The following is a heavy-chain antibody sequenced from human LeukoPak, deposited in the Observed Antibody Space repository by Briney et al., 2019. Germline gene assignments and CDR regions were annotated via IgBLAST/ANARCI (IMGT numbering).Heavy chain of an antibody. CDR1: GFTLSNYG. Sequence: GGSLRLSCIASGFTLSNYGMHWVRRAPGKGLEWVALLRYDGSNTLYADSVKGRLTISRDNSKNTLYLQMNSLRAEDTAVYYCARGYGSRSYYGMDVWGQGTTVTVSS. CDR3: ARGYGSRSYYGMDV. J-gene: IGHJ6*02. D-gene: IGHD3-10*01. V-gene: IGHV3-30*02. CDR2: LRYDGSNT.